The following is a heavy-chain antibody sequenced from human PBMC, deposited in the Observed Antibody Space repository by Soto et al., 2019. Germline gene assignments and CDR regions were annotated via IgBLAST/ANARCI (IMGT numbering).Heavy chain of an antibody. CDR3: ARGRVRRPFDP. J-gene: IGHJ5*02. Sequence: QVQLQQWGAGLLKPSETLSLTCAVYGGSFGGYYWSWIRQPPGRGLEWIGEINHSGSTNYNPSLKSRVTISVDTSKNQFSLKLSSVTAADTAVYYCARGRVRRPFDPWGQGTLVTVSS. CDR1: GGSFGGYY. D-gene: IGHD2-21*01. V-gene: IGHV4-34*01. CDR2: INHSGST.